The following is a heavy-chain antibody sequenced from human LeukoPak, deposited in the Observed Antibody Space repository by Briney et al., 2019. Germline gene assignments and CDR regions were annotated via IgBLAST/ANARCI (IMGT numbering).Heavy chain of an antibody. V-gene: IGHV3-53*01. J-gene: IGHJ6*02. Sequence: GGSLRLSCAASGFTVSSNYMSWVRQAPGKGLEWVSFIYSGGSTYYADSVRGRFTISRDSSKNTLYLQMNSLRVEDTAVYYCARDPWGNYYYGMDVWGQGTTVTVSS. CDR2: IYSGGST. CDR3: ARDPWGNYYYGMDV. D-gene: IGHD3-16*01. CDR1: GFTVSSNY.